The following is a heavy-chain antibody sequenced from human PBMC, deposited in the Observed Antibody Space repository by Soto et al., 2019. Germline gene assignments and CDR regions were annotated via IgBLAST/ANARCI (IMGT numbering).Heavy chain of an antibody. CDR2: ISWNSGTI. CDR1: GFTFDDYA. J-gene: IGHJ4*02. Sequence: EVQLVESGGGLVQPGRSLRLSCAASGFTFDDYAMHWVRQAPGKGLEWVSGISWNSGTIGYAASVRGRFTISRDNAKNSQYLQMNSLRAEDTALYYCAKDYDFWSGCFDYWGQGTLVTVSS. V-gene: IGHV3-9*01. CDR3: AKDYDFWSGCFDY. D-gene: IGHD3-3*01.